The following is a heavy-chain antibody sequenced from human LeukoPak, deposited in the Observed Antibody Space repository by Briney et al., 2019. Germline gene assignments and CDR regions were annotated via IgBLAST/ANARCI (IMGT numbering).Heavy chain of an antibody. Sequence: SETLSPTCTVSGASISDHYWSWIRQPPGKGLEWIGCIFRSETADYNPSLKSRVTISVDTSKNHFSLKVRSVTAADTAVYYCARTLRGGWRQLPPYFDYWGQGTLVTVSS. CDR1: GASISDHY. V-gene: IGHV4-59*11. D-gene: IGHD5-24*01. J-gene: IGHJ4*02. CDR3: ARTLRGGWRQLPPYFDY. CDR2: IFRSETA.